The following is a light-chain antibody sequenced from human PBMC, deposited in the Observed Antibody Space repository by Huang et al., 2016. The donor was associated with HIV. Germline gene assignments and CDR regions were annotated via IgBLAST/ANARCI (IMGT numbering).Light chain of an antibody. CDR1: QSVSTN. CDR3: QQYNNWPPWT. J-gene: IGKJ1*01. CDR2: GAS. Sequence: EVVMTQIPATLTVSPGERATLSCRASQSVSTNLAWYQQKPGQAPRLLIYGASTRAIGIPARFSASGSGTDFTLTISSLQSEDFAVYYCQQYNNWPPWTFGQGTRVEMK. V-gene: IGKV3-15*01.